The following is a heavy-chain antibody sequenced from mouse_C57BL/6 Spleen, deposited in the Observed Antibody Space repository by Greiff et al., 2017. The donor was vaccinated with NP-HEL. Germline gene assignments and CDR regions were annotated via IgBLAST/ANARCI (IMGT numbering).Heavy chain of an antibody. CDR3: ARLGYDYDVGYFDV. CDR2: IYPGSGNT. V-gene: IGHV1-66*01. Sequence: QVQLKESGPELVKPGASVKISCKASGYSFTSYYIHWVKQRPGQGLEWIGWIYPGSGNTKYNEKFKGKATLTADTSSSTAYMQLSSLTSEDSAVYYCARLGYDYDVGYFDVWGTGTTVTVSS. CDR1: GYSFTSYY. D-gene: IGHD2-4*01. J-gene: IGHJ1*03.